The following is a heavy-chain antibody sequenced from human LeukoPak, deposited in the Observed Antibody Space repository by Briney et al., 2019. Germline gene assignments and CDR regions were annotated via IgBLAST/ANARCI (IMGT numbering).Heavy chain of an antibody. Sequence: GGSLRLSCAASGFTFSSYWMSWVRQAAGKGLEWVANIKQDGSEKYYVDSVKGRFTISRDNAKNSLYLQMHSLRAEDTAVYYCARDRIAVAGTPLDYWGQGTLVTVSS. CDR2: IKQDGSEK. CDR1: GFTFSSYW. J-gene: IGHJ4*02. V-gene: IGHV3-7*01. CDR3: ARDRIAVAGTPLDY. D-gene: IGHD6-19*01.